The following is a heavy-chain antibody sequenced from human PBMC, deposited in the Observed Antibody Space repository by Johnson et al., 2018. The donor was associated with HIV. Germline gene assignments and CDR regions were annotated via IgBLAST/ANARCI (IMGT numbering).Heavy chain of an antibody. CDR1: GFTFSSYD. CDR3: ARDSYLNDDAFDI. CDR2: IGTAGDT. V-gene: IGHV3-13*01. J-gene: IGHJ3*02. D-gene: IGHD1-1*01. Sequence: VQLVESGGGVVQPGGSLRLSCAASGFTFSSYDMHWVRQATGKGLEWVSAIGTAGDTYYPGSVKGRFTISRENAKNSLYLQMNSLRAEDTALYYCARDSYLNDDAFDIWGQGTMVTVSS.